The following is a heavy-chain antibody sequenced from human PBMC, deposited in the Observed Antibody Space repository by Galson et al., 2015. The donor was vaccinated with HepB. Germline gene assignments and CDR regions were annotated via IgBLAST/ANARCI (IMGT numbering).Heavy chain of an antibody. CDR2: ISSSSSYI. Sequence: SLRLSCAASGFTFSRYSMNWVRQAPGKGLEWVSSISSSSSYIYYADSVKGRFTISRDNAKNSLYLQMNSLRAEDTAVYYCAREGSGDFDAFDIWGQGTMVTVSS. J-gene: IGHJ3*02. V-gene: IGHV3-21*01. D-gene: IGHD2-21*02. CDR1: GFTFSRYS. CDR3: AREGSGDFDAFDI.